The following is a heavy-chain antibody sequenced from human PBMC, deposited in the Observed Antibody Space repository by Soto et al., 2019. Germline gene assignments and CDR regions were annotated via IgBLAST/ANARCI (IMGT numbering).Heavy chain of an antibody. J-gene: IGHJ5*02. V-gene: IGHV5-51*01. D-gene: IGHD5-18*01. CDR1: GYSFTSYW. CDR2: IYPGDSDT. Sequence: GESLKISCKGSGYSFTSYWIGWVRQMPGKGLEWMGIIYPGDSDTRYSPSFQGQVTISAGRSISTAYLQWSSLKASDTAMYYCARHSRYSYALNWFDPWGQGTLVTVSS. CDR3: ARHSRYSYALNWFDP.